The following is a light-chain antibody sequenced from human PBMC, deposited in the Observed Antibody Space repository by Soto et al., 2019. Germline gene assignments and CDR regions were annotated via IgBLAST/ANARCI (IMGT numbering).Light chain of an antibody. J-gene: IGKJ1*01. V-gene: IGKV3-15*01. CDR2: GAS. Sequence: EIVLTQSPATLSVSPGERATLSCRASQSVSSNLAWYQQKPGQAPRLLIYGASTRATGIPARFSGSGSGTEFTLTITSLSAVYFAVHYWQNYKNWPQRTFGKATKM. CDR1: QSVSSN. CDR3: QNYKNWPQRT.